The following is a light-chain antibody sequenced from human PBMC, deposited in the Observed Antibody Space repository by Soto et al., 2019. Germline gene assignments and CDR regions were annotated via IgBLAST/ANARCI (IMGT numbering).Light chain of an antibody. CDR3: QSSDSSLSSAKV. CDR1: SSNIGAGYD. V-gene: IGLV1-40*01. CDR2: DNT. Sequence: QSVLTQPPSVSGAPGQRVTISCTGSSSNIGAGYDVHSYRQLPGTAPKLLIYDNTNRASGVPDRFSCSKSATSASLAITGLHAEDEADYYCQSSDSSLSSAKVFGTGTKLTVL. J-gene: IGLJ1*01.